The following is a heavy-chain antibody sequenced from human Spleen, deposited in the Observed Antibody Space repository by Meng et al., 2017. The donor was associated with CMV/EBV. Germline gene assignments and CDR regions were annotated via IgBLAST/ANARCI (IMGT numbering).Heavy chain of an antibody. CDR1: GGSFSGYY. V-gene: IGHV4-34*01. J-gene: IGHJ6*02. CDR3: AREGLRADYYYGMDV. D-gene: IGHD3-22*01. Sequence: SETLSLTCAVYGGSFSGYYWSWIRQPPGKGLEWIGEINHSGSTNYNPSLKSRVTISVDTSKNQFSLKLSSVTAADTAVYYCAREGLRADYYYGMDVWGQGTTVTSP. CDR2: INHSGST.